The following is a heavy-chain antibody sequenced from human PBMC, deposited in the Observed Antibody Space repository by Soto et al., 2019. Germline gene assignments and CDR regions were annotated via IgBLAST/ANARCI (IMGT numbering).Heavy chain of an antibody. CDR1: GYTFTSYG. Sequence: ASVKVSCKASGYTFTSYGISWVRQAPGQGLEWMGWISAYNGNTNYAQKLQGRVTMTTDTSTSTAYMELRSLRSDDTAVYYCARDSGKYSSGSSPFDYWGQGTLVTVSS. V-gene: IGHV1-18*01. CDR2: ISAYNGNT. D-gene: IGHD6-19*01. J-gene: IGHJ4*02. CDR3: ARDSGKYSSGSSPFDY.